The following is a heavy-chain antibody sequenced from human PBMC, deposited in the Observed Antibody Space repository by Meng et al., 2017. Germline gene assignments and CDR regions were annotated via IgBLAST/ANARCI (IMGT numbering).Heavy chain of an antibody. V-gene: IGHV3-49*03. CDR2: IRSKTCGAAT. CDR3: NSKRWLEFGG. J-gene: IGHJ4*02. Sequence: GESLKISCTASGFTFGDYAISWFRQAPGKGLEWVGFIRSKTCGAATEYAASVKGSFTISRGDSKSIAYLQMNSLKTEDTAVYYCNSKRWLEFGGWGQGTPVTVSS. CDR1: GFTFGDYA. D-gene: IGHD5-24*01.